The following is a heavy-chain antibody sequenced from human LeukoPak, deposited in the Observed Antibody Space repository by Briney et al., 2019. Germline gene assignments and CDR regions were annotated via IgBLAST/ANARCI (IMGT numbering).Heavy chain of an antibody. CDR2: INPNSGGT. D-gene: IGHD1-1*01. CDR3: ARAQERQYYYYYMDV. CDR1: GYTFSGYY. V-gene: IGHV1-2*02. Sequence: ASVKVSCKASGYTFSGYYMHWVRQAPGQGLEGMGWINPNSGGTNYAQKFQGRVTMTRDTSISTAYMELSRLRSDDTAVYYCARAQERQYYYYYMDVWGKGTTVTVSS. J-gene: IGHJ6*03.